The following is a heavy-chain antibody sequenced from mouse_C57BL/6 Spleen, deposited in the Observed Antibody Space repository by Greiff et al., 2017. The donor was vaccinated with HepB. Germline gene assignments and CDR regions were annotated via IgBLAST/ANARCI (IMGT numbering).Heavy chain of an antibody. D-gene: IGHD1-1*01. J-gene: IGHJ4*01. V-gene: IGHV5-17*01. CDR3: AKYGSSPHYYAMDY. CDR2: ISSGSSTI. Sequence: EVQLVESRGGLVKPGGSLKLSCAASGFTFSDYGMHWVRQAPEKGLEWVAYISSGSSTIYYADTVKGRFTISRDNAKNTLFLQMTSLRSEDTAMYYCAKYGSSPHYYAMDYWGQGTSVTVSS. CDR1: GFTFSDYG.